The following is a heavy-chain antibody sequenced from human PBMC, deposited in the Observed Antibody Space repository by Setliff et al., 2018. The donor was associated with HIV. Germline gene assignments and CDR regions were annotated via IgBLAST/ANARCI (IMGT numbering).Heavy chain of an antibody. CDR1: GFMFGDYL. CDR2: IRSKDYGGAP. CDR3: TTLVGANPWHDAFDI. J-gene: IGHJ3*02. Sequence: GGSLRLSCTASGFMFGDYLMSWVRQAPGKGLEWLGFIRSKDYGGAPAYAASVEDRLSISRDDSKGIAYLQMDCLKNEDTAVYYCTTLVGANPWHDAFDIWGHGTKVTVSS. D-gene: IGHD1-26*01. V-gene: IGHV3-49*04.